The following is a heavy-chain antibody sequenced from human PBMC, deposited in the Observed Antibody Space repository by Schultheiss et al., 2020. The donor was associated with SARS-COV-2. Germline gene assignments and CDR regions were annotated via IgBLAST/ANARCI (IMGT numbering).Heavy chain of an antibody. CDR3: ARDGYYYGSGHYYYYGMDV. V-gene: IGHV4-61*02. J-gene: IGHJ6*02. CDR1: GGSISSSSYY. Sequence: SQTLSLTCTVSGGSISSSSYYWSWIRQPAGKGLEWIGRIYTSGSTNYNPSLKSRVTISVDTSKNQFSLKLSSVTAADTAVYYCARDGYYYGSGHYYYYGMDVWGQGTTVTVSS. D-gene: IGHD3-10*01. CDR2: IYTSGST.